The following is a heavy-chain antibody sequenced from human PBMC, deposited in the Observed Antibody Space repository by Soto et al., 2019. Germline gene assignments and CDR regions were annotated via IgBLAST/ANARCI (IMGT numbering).Heavy chain of an antibody. CDR2: INPTSST. J-gene: IGHJ4*02. V-gene: IGHV1-46*01. CDR1: GYTFTSYY. CDR3: ARVYCSGGSCYGIDY. D-gene: IGHD2-15*01. Sequence: QVQLVQSGAEVKKPGASVKVSCKASGYTFTSYYMHWVRQAPGQGLEWMGIINPTSSTSYAQKFQGRVTMTRYTSTSTVYMELSSLRSVDTAVYYCARVYCSGGSCYGIDYWGQGTLVTVSS.